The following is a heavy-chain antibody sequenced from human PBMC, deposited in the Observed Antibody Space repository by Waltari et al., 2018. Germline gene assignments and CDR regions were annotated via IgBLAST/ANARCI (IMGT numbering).Heavy chain of an antibody. CDR3: VKVDLNIRDYDY. J-gene: IGHJ4*02. CDR1: GFIFRNYA. D-gene: IGHD1-20*01. V-gene: IGHV3-23*01. Sequence: EVQLLESGGGLVQPGGSLRLSCTASGFIFRNYAMSWIRQAPGKGLDWVSSISDSGSNTYYAHSVKGRFTISRDNSKNTLYLQMNSLTAEDTAVYRCVKVDLNIRDYDYWGQGTLVTVSS. CDR2: ISDSGSNT.